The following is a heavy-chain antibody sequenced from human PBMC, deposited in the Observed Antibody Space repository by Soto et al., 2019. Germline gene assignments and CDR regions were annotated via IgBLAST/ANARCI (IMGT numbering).Heavy chain of an antibody. V-gene: IGHV2-5*02. D-gene: IGHD2-2*01. CDR2: IYWDEDK. J-gene: IGHJ4*02. CDR1: GFSLSSSAVG. CDR3: AHLLGVCPSTGCSLFRFDY. Sequence: QITLKESGPTLVKPTQTLTLTCTFSGFSLSSSAVGVGWIRQPPGKALEWLALIYWDEDKRDSPSLSSRLAITKDTSKDQVLLTVTNMDPVETATCFCAHLLGVCPSTGCSLFRFDYWGRGSLVTVSS.